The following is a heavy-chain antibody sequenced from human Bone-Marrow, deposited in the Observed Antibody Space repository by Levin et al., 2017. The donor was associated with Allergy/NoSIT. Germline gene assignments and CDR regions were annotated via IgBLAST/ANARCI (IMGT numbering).Heavy chain of an antibody. V-gene: IGHV5-51*01. CDR2: IYPGDSDT. CDR1: GYIFVNYW. CDR3: ARLGREYGSDSSYDGFDI. D-gene: IGHD3-10*01. Sequence: GESLKISCEASGYIFVNYWIGWVRQMPGKGLEWVGIIYPGDSDTRYSPSFQGQVTISADKSITTAYVQWSSLKASDTAMYYCARLGREYGSDSSYDGFDIWGQGTMVTVSS. J-gene: IGHJ3*02.